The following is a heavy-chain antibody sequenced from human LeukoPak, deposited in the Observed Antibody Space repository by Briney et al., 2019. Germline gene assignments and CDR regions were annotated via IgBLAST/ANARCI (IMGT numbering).Heavy chain of an antibody. CDR3: ARAGILTGYYTKYYYYYGMDV. CDR1: GGSFSGYY. CDR2: IPHSGSA. J-gene: IGHJ6*02. D-gene: IGHD3-9*01. Sequence: SETLSLTCAVYGGSFSGYYWSWIRQPPGKGLEWIGEIPHSGSANYNPSLKSRVTISVDTSKNQFSLKLSSVTAADTAVYYCARAGILTGYYTKYYYYYGMDVWGQGTTVTVSS. V-gene: IGHV4-34*01.